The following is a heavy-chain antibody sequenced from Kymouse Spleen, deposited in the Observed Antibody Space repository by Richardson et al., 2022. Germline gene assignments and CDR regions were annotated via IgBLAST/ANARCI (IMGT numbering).Heavy chain of an antibody. Sequence: EVQLVESGGGLVKPGGSLRLSCAASGFTFSSYSMNWVRQAPGKGLEWVSSISSSSSYIYYADSVKGRFTISRDNAKNSLYLQMNSLRAEDTAVYYCATGITGTHFDYWGQGTLVTVSS. V-gene: IGHV3-21*03. CDR2: ISSSSSYI. CDR3: ATGITGTHFDY. CDR1: GFTFSSYS. D-gene: IGHD1-7*01. J-gene: IGHJ4*02.